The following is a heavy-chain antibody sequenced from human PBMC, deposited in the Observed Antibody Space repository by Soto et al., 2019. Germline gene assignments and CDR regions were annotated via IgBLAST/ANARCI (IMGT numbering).Heavy chain of an antibody. Sequence: SETLSLTCTVAGGSISSYYWSWIRQPPGKGLEWIGYIYYSGSTNYNPSLKSRVTISVDTSKNQFSLKLSSVTAADTAVYYCARGLGSGYYTYYYYYMDVWGKGTTVTVS. CDR3: ARGLGSGYYTYYYYYMDV. V-gene: IGHV4-59*01. CDR1: GGSISSYY. J-gene: IGHJ6*03. D-gene: IGHD3-3*01. CDR2: IYYSGST.